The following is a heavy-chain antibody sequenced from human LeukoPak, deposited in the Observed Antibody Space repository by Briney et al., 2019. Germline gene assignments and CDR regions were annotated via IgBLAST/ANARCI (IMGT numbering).Heavy chain of an antibody. Sequence: GASVKVSCKASGGTFSSYAISWVRQAPGQGLEWMGGIIHIFGTANYAQKFQGRVTITADESTSTAYMELSSLRSEDTAVYYCARDRGRGNWSYDPRYGMDVWGQGTTVTVSS. CDR2: IIHIFGTA. CDR3: ARDRGRGNWSYDPRYGMDV. J-gene: IGHJ6*02. V-gene: IGHV1-69*13. CDR1: GGTFSSYA. D-gene: IGHD1-7*01.